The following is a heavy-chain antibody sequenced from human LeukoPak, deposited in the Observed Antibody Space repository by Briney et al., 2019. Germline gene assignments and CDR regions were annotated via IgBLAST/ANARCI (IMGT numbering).Heavy chain of an antibody. CDR3: TRPLDNRYSSTP. CDR1: GFTFSRYA. D-gene: IGHD5-18*01. CDR2: IGGSGGTT. J-gene: IGHJ3*01. Sequence: GGSLRLSCAASGFTFSRYAMSWVRQAPGKGLEWVSSIGGSGGTTYYADSVQGRFTISRDNSKNTLYLQMNSLSAEDTAVYYYTRPLDNRYSSTPGGQGTMVTVSS. V-gene: IGHV3-23*01.